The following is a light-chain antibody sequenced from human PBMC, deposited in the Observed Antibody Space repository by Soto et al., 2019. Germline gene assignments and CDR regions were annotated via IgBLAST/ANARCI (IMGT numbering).Light chain of an antibody. CDR3: CAYAGTSTYWL. J-gene: IGLJ3*02. CDR2: EAT. CDR1: SSDVGRYNF. Sequence: QSALTQPASVSKSPGQSISISCIGTSSDVGRYNFISWYQLYPGRAPKLIIYEATKRPSGISDRFSGSKSGNTASLTITGVRAEDEADYYCCAYAGTSTYWLFGGGTKLTVL. V-gene: IGLV2-23*01.